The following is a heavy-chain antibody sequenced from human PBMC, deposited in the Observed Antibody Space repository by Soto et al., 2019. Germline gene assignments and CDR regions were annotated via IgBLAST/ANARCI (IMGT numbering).Heavy chain of an antibody. D-gene: IGHD3-10*01. CDR1: GYSFTSYW. CDR2: IYPGDSDT. J-gene: IGHJ5*02. CDR3: ARRSSGMATRPDHNWFDP. V-gene: IGHV5-51*01. Sequence: GESLKISCKGSGYSFTSYWIGWVRQMPGKGLEWMGIIYPGDSDTRYSPSFQGQVTISADKSISTAYLQWSSLKASDTAMYYCARRSSGMATRPDHNWFDPWGQGTLVTVSS.